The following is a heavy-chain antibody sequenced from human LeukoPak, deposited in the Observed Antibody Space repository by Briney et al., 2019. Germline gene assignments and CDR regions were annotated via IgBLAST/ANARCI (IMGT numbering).Heavy chain of an antibody. CDR2: ISGSGGST. Sequence: PGGSLRLSCAASGFTFSSYGMGWVRQAPGKGLEWVSAISGSGGSTYYADSVKGRFTISRDNSKNTLYLQMDSLRAEDTALYYCAKDRTGYSGYGYYYYCMDVWGKGTTVTVSS. V-gene: IGHV3-23*01. CDR3: AKDRTGYSGYGYYYYCMDV. J-gene: IGHJ6*03. CDR1: GFTFSSYG. D-gene: IGHD5-12*01.